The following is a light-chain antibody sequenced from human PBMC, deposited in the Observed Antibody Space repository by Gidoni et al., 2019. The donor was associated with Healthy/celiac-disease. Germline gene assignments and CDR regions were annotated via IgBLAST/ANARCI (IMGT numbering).Light chain of an antibody. CDR1: SSDVGGYND. V-gene: IGLV2-11*01. CDR2: DVS. J-gene: IGLJ2*01. Sequence: QSALTQPRSVSGSPGQSVTISCTGTSSDVGGYNDVSWYQKHPGKAPQLMIYDVSTRPSGVPVRFSGSNSVNTASLTISWLQAEYEADYYCCSYAGSYTYVVFGGGTTLTVL. CDR3: CSYAGSYTYVV.